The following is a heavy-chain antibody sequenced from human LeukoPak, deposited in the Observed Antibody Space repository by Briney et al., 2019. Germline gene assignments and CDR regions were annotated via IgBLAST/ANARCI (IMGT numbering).Heavy chain of an antibody. Sequence: SETLSLTCAVYGGSFSGYYWSWIRQPPGKGLEWIGEINHSGSTNYNPSLKSRVTISVDTSKNQFSLKLSSVTAADTAVYYCARNGENSAAAPRLEPFDYWGQGTLVTVSS. CDR3: ARNGENSAAAPRLEPFDY. D-gene: IGHD6-13*01. CDR2: INHSGST. J-gene: IGHJ4*02. CDR1: GGSFSGYY. V-gene: IGHV4-34*01.